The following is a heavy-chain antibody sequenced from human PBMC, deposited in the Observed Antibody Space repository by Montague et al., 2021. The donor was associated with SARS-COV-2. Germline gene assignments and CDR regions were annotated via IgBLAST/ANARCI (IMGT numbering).Heavy chain of an antibody. D-gene: IGHD6-19*01. J-gene: IGHJ4*02. CDR3: AREYSSGVYFDY. CDR2: IDWDDDK. Sequence: ALVKPTQTLTLTCTFSGFPLSTSGMCVSWIRQPPGKALEWLARIDWDDDKYYSTSLKTRLTISKDTSKNQVVLTMTNMDPVDTATYYCAREYSSGVYFDYWGQGTLVTVSS. CDR1: GFPLSTSGMC. V-gene: IGHV2-70*11.